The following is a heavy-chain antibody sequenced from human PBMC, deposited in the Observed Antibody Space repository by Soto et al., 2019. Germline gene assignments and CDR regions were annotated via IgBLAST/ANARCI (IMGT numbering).Heavy chain of an antibody. D-gene: IGHD2-2*01. J-gene: IGHJ4*02. CDR1: GGSISSGGYY. CDR3: ARVSPYCSSTSCYGPREDY. Sequence: PSETLSLTCTVSGGSISSGGYYWSWIRQHPGKGLEWIGYIYYSGSTYYNPSLKSRVTISVDTSKNQFSLKLSSVTAADTAVYYCARVSPYCSSTSCYGPREDYWGQGTLVTVSS. V-gene: IGHV4-31*03. CDR2: IYYSGST.